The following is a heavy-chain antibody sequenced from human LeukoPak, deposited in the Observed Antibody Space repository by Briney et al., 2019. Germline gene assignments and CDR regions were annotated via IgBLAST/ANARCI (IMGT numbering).Heavy chain of an antibody. D-gene: IGHD4-17*01. J-gene: IGHJ4*02. CDR3: AKGHPYNGDRTLDN. V-gene: IGHV3-30*02. Sequence: GGSLRLSCAASGFTFSNYGMHWVRQAPGKGLEWVTFIQYDGSNKYYADSVKGRFTISRDNSKNTLYLQMNSLRGEDTAVYYCAKGHPYNGDRTLDNWGQGTLVAVSS. CDR2: IQYDGSNK. CDR1: GFTFSNYG.